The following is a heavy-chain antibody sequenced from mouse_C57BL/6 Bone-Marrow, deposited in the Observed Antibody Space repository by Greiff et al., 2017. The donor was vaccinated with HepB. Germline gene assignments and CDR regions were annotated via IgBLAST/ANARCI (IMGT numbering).Heavy chain of an antibody. D-gene: IGHD1-1*01. CDR3: ASHYYGSSYGRIDYYAMDY. Sequence: QVQLQQPGAELVKPGASVKLSCKASGYTFTSYWMHWVKQRPGQSLEWIGMIHPNSGSTNYNEKFKSKATLTVDKSSSTAYMQLSSLTSEDSAVYYCASHYYGSSYGRIDYYAMDYWGQGTSVTVSS. CDR2: IHPNSGST. CDR1: GYTFTSYW. J-gene: IGHJ4*01. V-gene: IGHV1-64*01.